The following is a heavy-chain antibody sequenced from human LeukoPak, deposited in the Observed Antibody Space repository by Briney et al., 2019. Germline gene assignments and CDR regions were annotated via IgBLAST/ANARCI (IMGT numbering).Heavy chain of an antibody. CDR3: ARHPRGGVRGVIQYFQH. Sequence: SETLSLTCTVSGGSISSFYWSWIRQPPGKGLEWIGYIYKNEHTNHNPSLASRVTISVDTSKNQFSLKLSSVTAADTAVYYCARHPRGGVRGVIQYFQHWGQGTLVTVSS. V-gene: IGHV4-59*08. D-gene: IGHD3-10*01. CDR1: GGSISSFY. J-gene: IGHJ1*01. CDR2: IYKNEHT.